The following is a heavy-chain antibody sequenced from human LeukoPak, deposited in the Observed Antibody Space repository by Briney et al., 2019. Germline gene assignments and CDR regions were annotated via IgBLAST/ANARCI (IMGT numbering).Heavy chain of an antibody. V-gene: IGHV1-18*01. J-gene: IGHJ5*02. CDR1: GGTFSSYA. Sequence: ASVKVSCKASGGTFSSYAISWVRQAPGQGLEWMGWISAYNGNTNYAQKLQGRVTMTTDTSTSTAYMELRSLRSDDTAVYYCARVNVVVPAASWFDPWGQRTLVTVSS. D-gene: IGHD2-2*01. CDR3: ARVNVVVPAASWFDP. CDR2: ISAYNGNT.